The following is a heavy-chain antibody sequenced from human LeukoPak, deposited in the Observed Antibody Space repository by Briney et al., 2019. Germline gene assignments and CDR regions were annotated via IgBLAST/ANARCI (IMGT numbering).Heavy chain of an antibody. CDR2: ISGSGGST. J-gene: IGHJ4*02. Sequence: GGSVSLSRAACGFIFRRYAMSWVRQARGRGREWVSAISGSGGSTYYADSVKGRFAISRHNSKNTLYLQMNSLRAEDTAVYYCAQYYYDSSGYYPLVGYWGQGTLVTVSP. D-gene: IGHD3-22*01. CDR1: GFIFRRYA. CDR3: AQYYYDSSGYYPLVGY. V-gene: IGHV3-23*01.